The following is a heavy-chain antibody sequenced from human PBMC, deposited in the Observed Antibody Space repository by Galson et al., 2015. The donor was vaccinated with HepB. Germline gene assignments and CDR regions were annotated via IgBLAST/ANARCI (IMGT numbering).Heavy chain of an antibody. CDR3: AKVSLRYNWNYVSP. Sequence: SLRLSCAASGFTFSSYAMSWVRQAPGKGLEWVSAISGSGGSTYYADSVKGRFTISRDNSKNTLYLQMNSLRAEDTAVYYCAKVSLRYNWNYVSPWGQGTLVTVSS. V-gene: IGHV3-23*01. J-gene: IGHJ5*02. CDR2: ISGSGGST. D-gene: IGHD1-7*01. CDR1: GFTFSSYA.